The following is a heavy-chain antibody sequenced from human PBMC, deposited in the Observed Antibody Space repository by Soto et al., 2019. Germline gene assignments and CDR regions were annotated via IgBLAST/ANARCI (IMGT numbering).Heavy chain of an antibody. J-gene: IGHJ6*02. V-gene: IGHV3-21*01. CDR3: ARAAAGPHYYYYGMDV. CDR2: ISSSSSYI. Sequence: GGSLRLSCAASGFTFSSYIMNWVRQAPGKGLEWVSSISSSSSYIYYADSVKGRFTISRDNAKNSLYLQMNSLRAEDTAVYYCARAAAGPHYYYYGMDVWGQGTTVTVSS. CDR1: GFTFSSYI. D-gene: IGHD6-13*01.